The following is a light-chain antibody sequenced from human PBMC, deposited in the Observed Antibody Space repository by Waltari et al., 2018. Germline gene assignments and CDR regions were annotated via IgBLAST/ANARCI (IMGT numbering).Light chain of an antibody. CDR3: QQYYSIPRT. Sequence: DIVMTQSPDSLAVSLGERATINCKSSQSLLYSSNNKNYLAWYQQKPGQPPKLLIYWASTREYGVPDRFSGSGSGTGFTLTISSLQAEDVAVYYCQQYYSIPRTFGQGTKVEIK. CDR1: QSLLYSSNNKNY. CDR2: WAS. V-gene: IGKV4-1*01. J-gene: IGKJ1*01.